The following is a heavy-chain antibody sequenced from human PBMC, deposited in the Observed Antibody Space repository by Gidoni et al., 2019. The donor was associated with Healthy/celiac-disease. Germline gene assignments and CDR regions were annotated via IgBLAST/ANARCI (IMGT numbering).Heavy chain of an antibody. V-gene: IGHV1-69*08. Sequence: QVQLVQSGAEVKKPGSSVKVSCKASGGTFSSYTISWVRQAPGQGLEWMGRIIPILGIANYAQKFQGRVTITADKSTSTAYMELSSLRSEDTAVYYCARDGGMVRGVKGTPFDYWGQGTLVTVSS. CDR1: GGTFSSYT. CDR3: ARDGGMVRGVKGTPFDY. J-gene: IGHJ4*02. D-gene: IGHD3-10*01. CDR2: IIPILGIA.